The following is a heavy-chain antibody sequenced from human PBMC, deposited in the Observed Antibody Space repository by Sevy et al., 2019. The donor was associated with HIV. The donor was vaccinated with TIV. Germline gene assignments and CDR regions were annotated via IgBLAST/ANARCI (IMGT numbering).Heavy chain of an antibody. CDR2: ISGGGGGT. Sequence: GGSLRLSCAASGFTFNNYAMSWVRQAPGKGLEGKGLEWVSTISGGGGGTYYADSVRGRFTISRDNSKNTLYLQMNSLRAEDTAVYYCAKDLYCTSGVCRTDAFDIWGQGTLVTVSS. CDR3: AKDLYCTSGVCRTDAFDI. CDR1: GFTFNNYA. V-gene: IGHV3-23*01. J-gene: IGHJ3*02. D-gene: IGHD2-8*01.